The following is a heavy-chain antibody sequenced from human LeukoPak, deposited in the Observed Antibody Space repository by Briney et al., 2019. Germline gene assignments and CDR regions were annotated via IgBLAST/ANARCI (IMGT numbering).Heavy chain of an antibody. Sequence: SETLSLTCTVSGGSISSYYWSWIRQPAGRGLEWIGRIYTSGSTNYNPSLKSRVTMSVDTSKNQFSLKLSSATAADTAVYYCARGRFGGTSFDYWGQGTLVTVSS. CDR3: ARGRFGGTSFDY. J-gene: IGHJ4*02. V-gene: IGHV4-4*07. D-gene: IGHD3-10*01. CDR2: IYTSGST. CDR1: GGSISSYY.